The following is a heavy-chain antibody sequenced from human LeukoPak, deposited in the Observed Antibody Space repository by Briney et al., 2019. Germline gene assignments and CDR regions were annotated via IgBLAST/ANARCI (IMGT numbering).Heavy chain of an antibody. CDR1: GGSISSGDYY. CDR3: ASAYGASGGSRFEY. Sequence: SQTLSLTCTVSGGSISSGDYYWSWIRQPPGKGLEWIGYIYLRGSSSYNPSLTSRVAILLDTSKNQFSLKLTSVTAADTAVYYCASAYGASGGSRFEYWGQGTLVTVSS. J-gene: IGHJ4*02. CDR2: IYLRGSS. V-gene: IGHV4-30-4*01. D-gene: IGHD4/OR15-4a*01.